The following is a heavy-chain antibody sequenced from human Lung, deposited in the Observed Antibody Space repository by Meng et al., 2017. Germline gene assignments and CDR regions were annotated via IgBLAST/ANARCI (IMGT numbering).Heavy chain of an antibody. CDR2: IYYSGST. Sequence: SETLSLTCSVSGGSISSYYWSWIRQPPGKGLEWIGYIYYSGSTNYNPSLKSRVTIAEDTSKNQFSLKLSSVTAADTAVYYCARHLNNEFDLWGRGTLVTVSS. D-gene: IGHD1/OR15-1a*01. CDR1: GGSISSYY. V-gene: IGHV4-59*01. J-gene: IGHJ2*01. CDR3: ARHLNNEFDL.